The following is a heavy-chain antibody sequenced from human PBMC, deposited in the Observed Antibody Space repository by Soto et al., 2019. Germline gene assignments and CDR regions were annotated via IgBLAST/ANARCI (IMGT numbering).Heavy chain of an antibody. V-gene: IGHV3-43*01. CDR2: ISWDGGST. D-gene: IGHD2-2*02. CDR3: AKDISCSSTSCYRGGYYYYGMDV. J-gene: IGHJ6*02. CDR1: GFTFDDYT. Sequence: DVQLVESGGVVVQPGGSLRLSCAASGFTFDDYTMHWVRQAPGKGLEWVSLISWDGGSTYYADSVKGRFTISRDNSKNSLYLQMNSLRTEDTALYYCAKDISCSSTSCYRGGYYYYGMDVWGQGTTVTVSS.